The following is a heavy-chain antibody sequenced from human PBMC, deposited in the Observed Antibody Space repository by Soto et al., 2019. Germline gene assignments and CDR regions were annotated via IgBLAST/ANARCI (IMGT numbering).Heavy chain of an antibody. J-gene: IGHJ4*02. D-gene: IGHD3-22*01. CDR1: GYTFTIYG. V-gene: IGHV1-18*04. CDR2: ISGYNGNT. Sequence: QVQLVQSGAEVKKPGASVKVSCKASGYTFTIYGISWVRQAPGQGLEWMGWISGYNGNTDYAQNLQDRVTLTTDASTSSVYMERRSRRSDDTAVYYCARVDYYESSGYYGYWGQGTLITVSS. CDR3: ARVDYYESSGYYGY.